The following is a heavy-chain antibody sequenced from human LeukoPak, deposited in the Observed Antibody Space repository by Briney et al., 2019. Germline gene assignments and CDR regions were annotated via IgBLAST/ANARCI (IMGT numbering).Heavy chain of an antibody. J-gene: IGHJ4*02. V-gene: IGHV3-23*01. CDR2: LSGSDGKP. Sequence: GGSLRLSCAASELSSAMTWVRQAPGKGLEWVSSLSGSDGKPYYADSVKGRFAVSRDNSKNTLYLHMNSLRAEDTAVYYCAKESGGFDYWGQGTLVTVSS. CDR3: AKESGGFDY. D-gene: IGHD6-25*01. CDR1: ELSSA.